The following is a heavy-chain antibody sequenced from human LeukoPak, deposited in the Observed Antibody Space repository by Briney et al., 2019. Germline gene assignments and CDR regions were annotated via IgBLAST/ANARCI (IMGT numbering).Heavy chain of an antibody. V-gene: IGHV3-23*01. CDR3: GKIRLDSATGY. D-gene: IGHD2-15*01. CDR2: ISGGGGST. CDR1: GLTFSSYA. Sequence: GGSLRLSCAASGLTFSSYAMSWVRQAPGKGLEWVSAISGGGGSTYYADSVKGRFTISRDNSKNTLYLQMNSLRAEDTAVYYCGKIRLDSATGYWGQGTLVTVSS. J-gene: IGHJ4*02.